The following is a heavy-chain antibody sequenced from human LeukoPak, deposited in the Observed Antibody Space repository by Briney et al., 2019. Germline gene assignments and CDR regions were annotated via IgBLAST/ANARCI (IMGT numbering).Heavy chain of an antibody. Sequence: SETLSLTCAVYGGSFSGYYWSWIRQPPGKELEWIGVINHSGSTNYNPSLKSRVTISVDTSKNQFSLKLSSVTAADTAVYYCARGGIAVAGRKLFDYWGQGTLVTVSS. CDR1: GGSFSGYY. J-gene: IGHJ4*02. CDR2: INHSGST. V-gene: IGHV4-34*01. D-gene: IGHD6-19*01. CDR3: ARGGIAVAGRKLFDY.